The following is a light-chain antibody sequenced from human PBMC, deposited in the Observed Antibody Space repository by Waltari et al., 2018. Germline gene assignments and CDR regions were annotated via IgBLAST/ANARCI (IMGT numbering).Light chain of an antibody. CDR2: ADN. CDR1: SGSIASNY. Sequence: NFMLTQPHSVSESPGKTVTISCTRISGSIASNYAQWYPQRPGSAPTTVIYADNQRPSGVLDRFSGSIDSSSNSASLTISGLKTEDEADYYCQSYDSSNPWVFGGGTKLTVL. CDR3: QSYDSSNPWV. J-gene: IGLJ3*02. V-gene: IGLV6-57*04.